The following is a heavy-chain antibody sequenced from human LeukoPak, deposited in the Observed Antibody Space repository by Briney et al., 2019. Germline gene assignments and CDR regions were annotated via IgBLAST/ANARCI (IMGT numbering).Heavy chain of an antibody. CDR2: ISSSSSYI. CDR3: ARDLNYDFWSGPYFDY. D-gene: IGHD3-3*01. V-gene: IGHV3-21*01. CDR1: GFTFSSYS. J-gene: IGHJ4*02. Sequence: GGSLRLSCAASGFTFSSYSMNWVRQAPGKGLEWVSSISSSSSYIYYPDSVKGRFTISRDNAKNSLYLQMNSLRAEDTAVYYCARDLNYDFWSGPYFDYWGQGTLVTVSS.